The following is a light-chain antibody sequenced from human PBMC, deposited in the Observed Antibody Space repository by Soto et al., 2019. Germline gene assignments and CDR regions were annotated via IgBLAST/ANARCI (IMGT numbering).Light chain of an antibody. CDR1: STDVGGYNY. V-gene: IGLV2-8*01. CDR3: SSYADSNNLI. CDR2: EVS. J-gene: IGLJ2*01. Sequence: QSVLTQPPSASGTPGQRVTISCTGTSTDVGGYNYVSWYQQHPGKAPKLMIYEVSKRPSGVPDRFSGSKSGNTASLTVSGLQAEDEANYYCSSYADSNNLIFGGGTKVTVL.